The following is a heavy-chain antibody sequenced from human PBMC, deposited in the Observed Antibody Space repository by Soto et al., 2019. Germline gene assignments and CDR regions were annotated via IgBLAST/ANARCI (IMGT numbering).Heavy chain of an antibody. CDR3: VRGYSDSRGYVD. J-gene: IGHJ4*02. CDR2: MSANSGNT. CDR1: GYTCTSYD. V-gene: IGHV1-8*02. Sequence: QVQLVQSGAEVKKPGASVKVSCKASGYTCTSYDINWLRQATGQRLEWMGWMSANSGNTGYAEKFQGRVTMTRDTSITPACMELSGLTSDDTAVYIWVRGYSDSRGYVDWGQGTLVTVSS. D-gene: IGHD3-22*01.